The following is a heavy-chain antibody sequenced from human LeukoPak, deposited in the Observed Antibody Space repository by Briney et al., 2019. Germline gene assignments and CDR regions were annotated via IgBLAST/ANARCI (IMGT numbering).Heavy chain of an antibody. CDR2: INSDGSST. V-gene: IGHV3-74*01. CDR1: GFTFSSYW. J-gene: IGHJ4*02. CDR3: ARGSPYSSGYDY. D-gene: IGHD6-19*01. Sequence: QPGGSLRLSCAASGFTFSSYWMHWVRQAPGKGLVWVSRINSDGSSTSYADSVKGRFTISRDNAKNTLYLQMNSLRAEDTAVYYCARGSPYSSGYDYWGQGTLVTVSS.